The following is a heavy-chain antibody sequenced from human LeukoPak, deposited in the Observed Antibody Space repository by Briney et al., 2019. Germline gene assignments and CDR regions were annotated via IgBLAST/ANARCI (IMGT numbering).Heavy chain of an antibody. CDR3: ARDRLDITVAGTVDY. D-gene: IGHD6-19*01. CDR2: ISSSSKYI. CDR1: EFTFSSYN. V-gene: IGHV3-21*01. J-gene: IGHJ4*02. Sequence: PGGSLRLPCAASEFTFSSYNMNWVRQAPGKGLEWVSSISSSSKYIYYADSVKGRFTISRDNSKNTLYLQMDSLRAEDTAVYYCARDRLDITVAGTVDYWGQGTLVTVSS.